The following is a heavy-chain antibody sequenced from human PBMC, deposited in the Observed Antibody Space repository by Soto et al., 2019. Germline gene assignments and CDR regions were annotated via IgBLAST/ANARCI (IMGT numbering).Heavy chain of an antibody. J-gene: IGHJ5*02. Sequence: SETLSLTCAVSGDSINSPHWWNWVRQPPGKGLEWIGQISHSGSTTYNPSLKSRVTISVDRSKNQFSLKLNSVTAADTAIYYCVRESAASGPNWFETWGPGTLVTVSS. CDR1: GDSINSPHW. CDR3: VRESAASGPNWFET. V-gene: IGHV4-4*02. D-gene: IGHD6-13*01. CDR2: ISHSGST.